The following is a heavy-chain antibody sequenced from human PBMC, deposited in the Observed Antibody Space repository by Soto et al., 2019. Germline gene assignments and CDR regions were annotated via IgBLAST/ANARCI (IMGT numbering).Heavy chain of an antibody. Sequence: SVKVSCKASGGTFSSYAISWVRQAPGQGLEWMGGIIPIFGTANYAQKFQGRVTITADESTSTAYMELSSLRSEDTAVYYCARDPSKGSGRTALNWFDPWGQGTLVTVSS. CDR2: IIPIFGTA. CDR1: GGTFSSYA. J-gene: IGHJ5*02. D-gene: IGHD3-10*01. V-gene: IGHV1-69*13. CDR3: ARDPSKGSGRTALNWFDP.